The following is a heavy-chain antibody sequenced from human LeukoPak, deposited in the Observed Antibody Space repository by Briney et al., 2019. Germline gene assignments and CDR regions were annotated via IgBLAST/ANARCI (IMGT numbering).Heavy chain of an antibody. V-gene: IGHV1-18*01. CDR3: ARVVGSMEYNWFDP. J-gene: IGHJ5*02. D-gene: IGHD2-15*01. Sequence: GASVKVSCKASGYTFTSYGISWVRQAPGQGLEWMGWISAYNGNTNYAQKLQGRVTMTTDTSTSTAYMELRSLRSDDTAVYYCARVVGSMEYNWFDPWGQGTLVTVSS. CDR1: GYTFTSYG. CDR2: ISAYNGNT.